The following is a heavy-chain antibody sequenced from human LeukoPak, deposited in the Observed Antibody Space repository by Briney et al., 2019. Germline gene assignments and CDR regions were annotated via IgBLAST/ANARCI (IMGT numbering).Heavy chain of an antibody. Sequence: GGSLRLSCAASGFTFSSYWMSWVRQAPGKGLEWVANIKQDGSEKYYVDSVKGRFTISRDNAKNSLYLQMNSLRAEDTAVYYCARARDYYYDSSGYYRRSHYFDYWGQGTLVTVSS. CDR2: IKQDGSEK. D-gene: IGHD3-22*01. CDR3: ARARDYYYDSSGYYRRSHYFDY. CDR1: GFTFSSYW. V-gene: IGHV3-7*01. J-gene: IGHJ4*02.